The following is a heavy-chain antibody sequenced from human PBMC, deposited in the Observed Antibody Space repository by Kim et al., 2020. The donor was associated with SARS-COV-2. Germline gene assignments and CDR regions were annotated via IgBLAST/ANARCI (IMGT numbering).Heavy chain of an antibody. D-gene: IGHD3-16*01. CDR1: GFTFSNYN. V-gene: IGHV3-21*01. CDR2: ISSSSGYI. J-gene: IGHJ4*02. CDR3: ARGHDDYVWASHEVDY. Sequence: GGSLRLSCAASGFTFSNYNMNWVRQAPGKGLEWVSSISSSSGYIYYADSVKGRFTISRDNAKNSLYLQMNSLRAEDTAVYYCARGHDDYVWASHEVDYWGQGTLVTVSS.